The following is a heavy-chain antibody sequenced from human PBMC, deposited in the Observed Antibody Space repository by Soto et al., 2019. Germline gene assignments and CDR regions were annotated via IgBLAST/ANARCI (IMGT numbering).Heavy chain of an antibody. D-gene: IGHD2-15*01. CDR1: GFTYSSYA. V-gene: IGHV3-30-3*01. Sequence: QVQLVESGGGVGQPGRSLRLSCAASGFTYSSYAMYWVRQAPGKGLEWVAVISYDGNNKYYADSVKGRFTISRDNSKNTLYLQMNSLRADDTAVYYCARAGCDGGSCYTLVGLRHGMDVWGQGTTVTVSS. J-gene: IGHJ6*02. CDR2: ISYDGNNK. CDR3: ARAGCDGGSCYTLVGLRHGMDV.